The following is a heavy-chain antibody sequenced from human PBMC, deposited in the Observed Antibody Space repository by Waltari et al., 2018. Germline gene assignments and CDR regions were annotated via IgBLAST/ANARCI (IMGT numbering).Heavy chain of an antibody. V-gene: IGHV3-23*04. J-gene: IGHJ3*01. CDR1: AFTFSYA. Sequence: EVQLVESGGGLVQPGGSLRLSCTASAFTFSYAMSWVRQTPGKGLEWVSAVTGSGSNTYYADSVQGRFTISRDNSKNTLYLLMNSLRAEDTAVYFCTMGLSSYFIFDVWGQGSMVTVSS. CDR3: TMGLSSYFIFDV. D-gene: IGHD3-3*01. CDR2: VTGSGSNT.